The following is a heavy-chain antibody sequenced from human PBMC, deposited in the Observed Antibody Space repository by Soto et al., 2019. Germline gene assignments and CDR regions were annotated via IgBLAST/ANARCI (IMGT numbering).Heavy chain of an antibody. Sequence: ASVKVSCKASGYSFTSYGISWVRQAPGQGLEWLGWISTYNGHTHYRKKVQGRVTMTTDTSTSTAYMELRSLRSDDTAVYFCARDDYYDTTEPPDYWGQGTLVTVSS. J-gene: IGHJ4*02. V-gene: IGHV1-18*01. CDR3: ARDDYYDTTEPPDY. CDR2: ISTYNGHT. D-gene: IGHD3-22*01. CDR1: GYSFTSYG.